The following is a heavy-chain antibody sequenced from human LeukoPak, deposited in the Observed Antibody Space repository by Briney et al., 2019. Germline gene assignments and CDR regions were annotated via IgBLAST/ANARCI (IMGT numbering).Heavy chain of an antibody. J-gene: IGHJ3*02. V-gene: IGHV3-23*01. D-gene: IGHD3-22*01. CDR3: AKDTYYYDSSGLDAFDI. CDR1: GFTFSSYA. CDR2: IGGSGGST. Sequence: PGGSLRLSCAASGFTFSSYAMSWVRQAPGKGLEWVSAIGGSGGSTYYADSVKGRFTISRDNSKNTLYLQMNSLRAEDTAVYYCAKDTYYYDSSGLDAFDIWGQGTMVTVSS.